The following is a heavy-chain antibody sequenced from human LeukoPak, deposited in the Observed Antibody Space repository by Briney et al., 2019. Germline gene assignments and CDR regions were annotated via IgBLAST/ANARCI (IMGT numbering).Heavy chain of an antibody. D-gene: IGHD3-22*01. CDR2: IIPIFGTA. CDR3: ARRLYYYDSSGHDAFDI. V-gene: IGHV1-69*05. J-gene: IGHJ3*02. Sequence: AASVKVSCKASGGTFSSYAISWVRQAPGQGLEWMGGIIPIFGTANYAQKFQGRVTITTDESTSTAYMELSSLGSEDTAVYYCARRLYYYDSSGHDAFDIWGQGTMVTVSS. CDR1: GGTFSSYA.